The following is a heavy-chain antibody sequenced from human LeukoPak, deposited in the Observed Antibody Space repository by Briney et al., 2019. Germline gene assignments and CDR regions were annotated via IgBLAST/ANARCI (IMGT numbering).Heavy chain of an antibody. J-gene: IGHJ4*02. Sequence: GGSLRLSCAASGFSVSSNYMSWVRQAPGKGLEWVSVIYSGGSTYYADSVKGRFTISRDNSKNTLYLQMNSLRAEDTAVYYCAREPYSGSYFGLGYWGQGTLVTVSS. V-gene: IGHV3-53*01. CDR1: GFSVSSNY. D-gene: IGHD1-26*01. CDR3: AREPYSGSYFGLGY. CDR2: IYSGGST.